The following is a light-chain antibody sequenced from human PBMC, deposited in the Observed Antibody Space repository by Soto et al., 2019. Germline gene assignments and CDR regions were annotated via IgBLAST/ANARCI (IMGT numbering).Light chain of an antibody. CDR1: SSDVGSYNL. CDR3: CSYAGSSTWV. J-gene: IGLJ3*02. V-gene: IGLV2-23*01. CDR2: EGS. Sequence: QSALTQPASVSGSPGQSITISCTGTSSDVGSYNLVSWYQQHPGKAPKLMIYEGSKRPSGGSNRFSGSKSGNTASLTISGLQAEDEADYHCCSYAGSSTWVFGGGTKLTVL.